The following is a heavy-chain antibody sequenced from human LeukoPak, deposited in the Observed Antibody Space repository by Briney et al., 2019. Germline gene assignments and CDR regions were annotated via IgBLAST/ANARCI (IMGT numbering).Heavy chain of an antibody. CDR1: GYTFTDYY. J-gene: IGHJ4*02. D-gene: IGHD3-16*01. V-gene: IGHV1-46*03. CDR3: VRGDIDY. Sequence: GASVKVYCKASGYTFTDYYIHWLRQAPGQGLEWMGVIIPNGGGTSYAQKFQGRVTMTRDTSTSTVYMELSSLRSDDTAVYYCVRGDIDYGGQGTLVTVSS. CDR2: IIPNGGGT.